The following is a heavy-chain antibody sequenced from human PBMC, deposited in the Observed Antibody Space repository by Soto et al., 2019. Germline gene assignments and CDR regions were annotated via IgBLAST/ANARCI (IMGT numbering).Heavy chain of an antibody. Sequence: QVQLVQSGAEVKKPGASVKVSCKASGYTFTSYYMHWVRQAPGQGLEWMGIINHSGGSTSYAQKFQGRVTMTRDTSTTTVYRELSSLRSEDTAVYYCAAPRGLQFEEAFDYWGQGTLVTVSS. CDR1: GYTFTSYY. V-gene: IGHV1-46*01. CDR2: INHSGGST. D-gene: IGHD5-12*01. CDR3: AAPRGLQFEEAFDY. J-gene: IGHJ4*02.